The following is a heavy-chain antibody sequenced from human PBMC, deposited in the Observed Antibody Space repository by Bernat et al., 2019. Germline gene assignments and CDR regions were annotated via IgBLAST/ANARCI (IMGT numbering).Heavy chain of an antibody. D-gene: IGHD6-13*01. CDR3: AWTIAAAGAFDY. Sequence: EVQLLESGGGLVQPGGSLRLSCAASGFTFSSYAMSWVRQAPGKGLEWVSAISGSGGSTYYADSVKGRFTISRDNSKNTLYLQMNSLRAEDTAVYYCAWTIAAAGAFDYWGQGTLVTVSS. CDR2: ISGSGGST. CDR1: GFTFSSYA. V-gene: IGHV3-23*01. J-gene: IGHJ4*02.